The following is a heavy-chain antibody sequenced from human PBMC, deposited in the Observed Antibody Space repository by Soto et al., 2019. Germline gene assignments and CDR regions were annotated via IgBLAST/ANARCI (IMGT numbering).Heavy chain of an antibody. J-gene: IGHJ6*02. CDR3: ARGPPYYGDFGLDHYGMDV. Sequence: PGGSLRLSCAASGFTFSDHYMDWVRQAPGKGLEWVGRTRNKANSYTTEYAASVKGRFAISRDDSKNSLFLQMNSLKTADTAVYYCARGPPYYGDFGLDHYGMDVWGQGTTVTVSS. CDR2: TRNKANSYTT. V-gene: IGHV3-72*01. CDR1: GFTFSDHY. D-gene: IGHD4-17*01.